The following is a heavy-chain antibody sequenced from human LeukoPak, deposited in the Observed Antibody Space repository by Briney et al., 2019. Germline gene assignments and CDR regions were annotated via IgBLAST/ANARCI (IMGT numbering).Heavy chain of an antibody. CDR1: GGSISSYY. CDR2: IYHSGST. V-gene: IGHV4-59*01. CDR3: ARDGYSGNDGL. D-gene: IGHD5-12*01. J-gene: IGHJ4*02. Sequence: SETLSLTCTISGGSISSYYWSWIRQPPGKGLEWIGYIYHSGSTKYNPSLKSRVTISVDTSKNQFSLKLSSVTAADTAVYYCARDGYSGNDGLWGQGSLVTVSS.